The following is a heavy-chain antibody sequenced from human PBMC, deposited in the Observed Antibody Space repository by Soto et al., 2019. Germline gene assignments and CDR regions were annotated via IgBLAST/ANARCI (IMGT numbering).Heavy chain of an antibody. CDR3: ARSSTSSGADYYGVDV. D-gene: IGHD6-6*01. CDR2: IIPLFRTT. V-gene: IGHV1-69*01. CDR1: GGTFSRKA. J-gene: IGHJ6*02. Sequence: QVQLVQSGAEVKRPGSSVKVSCKASGGTFSRKALSWLRQAPGQGFEWMGGIIPLFRTTNYAQNFQGGVTLTADESATTAYMELRGLTSEDTAVYYCARSSTSSGADYYGVDVWGQGTTVTVAS.